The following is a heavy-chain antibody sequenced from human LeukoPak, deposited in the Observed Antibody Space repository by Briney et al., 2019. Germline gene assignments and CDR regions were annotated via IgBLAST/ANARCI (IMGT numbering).Heavy chain of an antibody. J-gene: IGHJ6*02. CDR3: GTPSLEWASLDV. CDR1: GHTLTDLS. D-gene: IGHD3-3*01. CDR2: FDPEDGET. V-gene: IGHV1-24*01. Sequence: ASVNVSCKVSGHTLTDLSMHWVRQAPGKGLEWMGGFDPEDGETIYAQKFGGRVTMTEDTSTDTAYMELSSLRSEDTAVYYCGTPSLEWASLDVWGQGTRVTVS.